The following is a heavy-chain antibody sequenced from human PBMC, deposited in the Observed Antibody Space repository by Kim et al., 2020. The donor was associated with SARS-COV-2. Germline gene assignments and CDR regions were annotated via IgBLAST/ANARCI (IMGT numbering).Heavy chain of an antibody. Sequence: GGSLRLSCTASGFTFSTYSMSWVRQAPGEGLESVSAISSRGDDTYYADSVKGRFTSSRDNSRNTLYLQMHSLRAEDTAIYYCAKCIDNCYYRGFDVWGQGIMVTVS. CDR3: AKCIDNCYYRGFDV. J-gene: IGHJ3*01. CDR2: ISSRGDDT. V-gene: IGHV3-23*01. D-gene: IGHD2-21*02. CDR1: GFTFSTYS.